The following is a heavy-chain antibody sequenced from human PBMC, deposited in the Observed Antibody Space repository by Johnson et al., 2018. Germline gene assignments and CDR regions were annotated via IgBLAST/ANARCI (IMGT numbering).Heavy chain of an antibody. CDR2: FSGKSGSI. Sequence: EVQLVESGGGLVQPGRSLRLSCAASGFTFDDYAMHWVRQVPGKGLEWVSGFSGKSGSIGYAASVKGRFTISRASAKNSLYLQMNSLRAEDTAVNYCARGLITRGRYFYYGMDVGGQGTTVTVSS. D-gene: IGHD3-22*01. CDR3: ARGLITRGRYFYYGMDV. V-gene: IGHV3-9*01. J-gene: IGHJ6*02. CDR1: GFTFDDYA.